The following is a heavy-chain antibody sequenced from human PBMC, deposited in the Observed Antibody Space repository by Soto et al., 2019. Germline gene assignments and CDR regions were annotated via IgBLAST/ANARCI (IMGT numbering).Heavy chain of an antibody. V-gene: IGHV6-1*01. CDR3: ARDVVVVVAANYYYYMDV. CDR1: GDSVSSNSAA. J-gene: IGHJ6*03. Sequence: PSQTLSITCAISGDSVSSNSAAWNWIRQSPSRGLEWLGRTYYRSKWYNDYAVSVKSRITINPDTSKDQFSLQLNSVTPEDTAVYYCARDVVVVVAANYYYYMDVWGKGTTVTVSS. D-gene: IGHD2-15*01. CDR2: TYYRSKWYN.